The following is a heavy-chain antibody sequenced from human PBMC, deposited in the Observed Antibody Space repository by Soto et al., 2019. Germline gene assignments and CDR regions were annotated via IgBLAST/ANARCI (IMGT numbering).Heavy chain of an antibody. CDR3: ARVSTSASGSYYTLDY. V-gene: IGHV4-59*11. CDR1: GDSISSHY. CDR2: GST. D-gene: IGHD3-10*01. J-gene: IGHJ4*02. Sequence: SETLSLTCTVSGDSISSHYWSWIRQPPGKGLEWIGFGSTKYNPSLKSRITISVDTSKNQFSLNLTSLTAADTAVYSCARVSTSASGSYYTLDYWDQGTLVTVSS.